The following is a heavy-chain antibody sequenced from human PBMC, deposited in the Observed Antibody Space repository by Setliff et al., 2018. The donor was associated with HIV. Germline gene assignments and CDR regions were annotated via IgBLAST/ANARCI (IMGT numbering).Heavy chain of an antibody. CDR1: GETFSSYA. CDR3: ARRADWFDL. J-gene: IGHJ5*02. CDR2: IIPIFATP. Sequence: GASVKVSCKASGETFSSYAINWVRQAPGQGLEWMGVIIPIFATPNYAQTFQGRVTMTKDTSTRTAYMELRSLRPDDPAVYFCARRADWFDLWGQGTLVAVSS. V-gene: IGHV1-69*05.